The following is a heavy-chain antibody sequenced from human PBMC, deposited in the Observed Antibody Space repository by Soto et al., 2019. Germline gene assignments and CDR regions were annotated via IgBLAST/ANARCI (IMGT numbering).Heavy chain of an antibody. CDR1: GFTFSSHS. J-gene: IGHJ4*02. CDR2: IRANGGST. Sequence: PGGSLRLSCVASGFTFSSHSMTWVRQAPGKGLEWVSTIRANGGSTYYGDSVNGRFTIARDNSKNTLYLHMNSLRAEDTAQYYCARGGYTTPYDYWGQGTLVTVSS. CDR3: ARGGYTTPYDY. V-gene: IGHV3-23*01. D-gene: IGHD2-2*02.